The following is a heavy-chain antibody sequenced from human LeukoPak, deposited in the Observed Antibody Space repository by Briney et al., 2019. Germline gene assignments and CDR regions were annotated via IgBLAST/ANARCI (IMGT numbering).Heavy chain of an antibody. CDR1: GITLSNYG. V-gene: IGHV3-23*01. CDR2: ISGSGGNT. D-gene: IGHD3-22*01. J-gene: IGHJ4*02. Sequence: PGGSQRLSCAVSGITLSNYGMSWVRQAPGKGLEWVSGISGSGGNTYYADSVNGRFTISRDNSKNTLYLQITSLRAEDTAVYFCAKRGVVIRVILVGFHKEAYYFDSWGQGALVTVSS. CDR3: AKRGVVIRVILVGFHKEAYYFDS.